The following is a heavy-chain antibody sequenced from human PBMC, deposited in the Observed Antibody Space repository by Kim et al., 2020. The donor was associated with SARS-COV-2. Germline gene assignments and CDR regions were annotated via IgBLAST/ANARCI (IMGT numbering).Heavy chain of an antibody. CDR1: GFRFSIFA. V-gene: IGHV3-23*01. CDR3: AKSRGGWYYYYDMDV. J-gene: IGHJ6*02. CDR2: ISGSGTTT. D-gene: IGHD3-10*01. Sequence: GGSLRLSCAASGFRFSIFAMSWVRQAPGKRLEWVSGISGSGTTTYYADSVKGRFTISRDISKNTLYLQMNSLRAADTALYYCAKSRGGWYYYYDMDVWGQGTTVTVSS.